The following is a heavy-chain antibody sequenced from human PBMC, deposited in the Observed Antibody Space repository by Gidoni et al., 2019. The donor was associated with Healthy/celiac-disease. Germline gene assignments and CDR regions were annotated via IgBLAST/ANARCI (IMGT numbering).Heavy chain of an antibody. V-gene: IGHV3-23*01. CDR3: ATQSRIAVDGTRIGY. CDR2: ISGRGGRK. Sequence: VQLLESGGGLLPPGVSLRLSCAASGFPFSSYAMSWVRQAPGKGLEWVSAISGRGGRKYYADSVKGRFNISRDNSKNTLYLQMNSLRAEDTAVYYGATQSRIAVDGTRIGYWGQGTLVTVSS. J-gene: IGHJ4*02. CDR1: GFPFSSYA. D-gene: IGHD6-19*01.